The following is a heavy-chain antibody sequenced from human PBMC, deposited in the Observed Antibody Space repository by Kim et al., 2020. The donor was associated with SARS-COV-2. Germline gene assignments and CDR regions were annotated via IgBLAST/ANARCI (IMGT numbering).Heavy chain of an antibody. CDR2: FKAAIVTT. CDR3: ARNLWTGYSSSWNFDY. J-gene: IGHJ4*02. CDR1: GYTFTSYA. D-gene: IGHD6-13*01. Sequence: ASVKVSCKASGYTFTSYAMHWVRQAPGKGLGGLGWFKAAIVTTNNQQKSQGRVTITRDTSASTAYMELSSLRSEDTAVYYCARNLWTGYSSSWNFDYWGQGTLVTVSS. V-gene: IGHV1-3*01.